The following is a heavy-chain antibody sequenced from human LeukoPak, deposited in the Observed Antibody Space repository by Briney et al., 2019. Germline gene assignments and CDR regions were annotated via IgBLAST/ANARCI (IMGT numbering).Heavy chain of an antibody. D-gene: IGHD4-23*01. CDR2: MNPNSGNT. J-gene: IGHJ3*02. V-gene: IGHV1-8*03. CDR3: ARLVVTGGASDI. Sequence: ASVKVSCKASGYTFTSYDINWVRQATGQGLEWMGWMNPNSGNTGYAQKFQGRVTITRNTSISTAYMELSSLRSEDTAVYYCARLVVTGGASDIWGQGTMVTVSS. CDR1: GYTFTSYD.